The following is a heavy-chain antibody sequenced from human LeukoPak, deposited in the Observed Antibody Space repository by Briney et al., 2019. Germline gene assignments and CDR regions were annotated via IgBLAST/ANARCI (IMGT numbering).Heavy chain of an antibody. V-gene: IGHV3-21*01. J-gene: IGHJ4*02. CDR3: ARGGIAAAGRAV. D-gene: IGHD6-13*01. Sequence: PGGSLRLSCAASGFTFSSYSMNWVRQAPGKGLEWVSSISSSSSYIYYADSVKGRFTISRDNDKHSLYLQMNSLRAEDTAVYYWARGGIAAAGRAVWGQGTLVTVSS. CDR1: GFTFSSYS. CDR2: ISSSSSYI.